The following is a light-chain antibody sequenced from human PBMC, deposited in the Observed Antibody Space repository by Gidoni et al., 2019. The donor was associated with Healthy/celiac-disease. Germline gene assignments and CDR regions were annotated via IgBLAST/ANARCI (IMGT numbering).Light chain of an antibody. V-gene: IGKV1-5*01. CDR1: QSISSW. CDR2: DAS. Sequence: DIQMTQSPSTLSASEGDRVTITCRASQSISSWLAWYQQKPGKAPKLLIYDASSLESGVPSRFSGSGSGTEFTLTISSLQPDDFATYYCQQYNSYLFTFGPGTKVDIK. J-gene: IGKJ3*01. CDR3: QQYNSYLFT.